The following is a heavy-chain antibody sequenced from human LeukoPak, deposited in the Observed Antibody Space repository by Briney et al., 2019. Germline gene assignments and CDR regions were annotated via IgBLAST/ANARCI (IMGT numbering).Heavy chain of an antibody. CDR1: GFTVSNNY. CDR3: ARFAAGGSYYYYMDV. D-gene: IGHD6-25*01. J-gene: IGHJ6*03. CDR2: IYSGGNT. Sequence: GGSLRLSCAVSGFTVSNNYMTWVRQAPGKGLEWVSVIYSGGNTYYADSVKGRFTISRDNAKNSLYLQMNSLRADDTAVYYCARFAAGGSYYYYMDVWGKGTTVTVSS. V-gene: IGHV3-66*01.